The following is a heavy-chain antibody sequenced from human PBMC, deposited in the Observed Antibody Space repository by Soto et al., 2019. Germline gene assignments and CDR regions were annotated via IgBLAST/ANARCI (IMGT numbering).Heavy chain of an antibody. CDR2: TIWADDK. V-gene: IGHV2-5*02. J-gene: IGHJ4*02. CDR1: GFSLSTRGVR. Sequence: QVTLKESGPTLGKPTQTLTLSCSFSGFSLSTRGVRVGWIRQPQGKPLEWLALTIWADDKWYSPSLRSRLTISGDTSKSQVVLTMTNMDPVDTATYYCAHRSRGYAYYFDQWGQGTLVTVSS. D-gene: IGHD5-12*01. CDR3: AHRSRGYAYYFDQ.